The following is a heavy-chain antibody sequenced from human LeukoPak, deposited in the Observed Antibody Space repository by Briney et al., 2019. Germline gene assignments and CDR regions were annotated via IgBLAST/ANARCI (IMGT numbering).Heavy chain of an antibody. CDR1: GFTFSSYA. J-gene: IGHJ4*02. V-gene: IGHV3-23*01. D-gene: IGHD3-9*01. CDR2: ISGSGGST. Sequence: HPGGSLRLSCAASGFTFSSYAMSWVRQAPGKGLEWVSVISGSGGSTSYAVSVKGRFTVSRDNSKNMLYLQMNSLRAEDTAVYYCAKDYDTLTGYYSLIDYWGQETLVTVSS. CDR3: AKDYDTLTGYYSLIDY.